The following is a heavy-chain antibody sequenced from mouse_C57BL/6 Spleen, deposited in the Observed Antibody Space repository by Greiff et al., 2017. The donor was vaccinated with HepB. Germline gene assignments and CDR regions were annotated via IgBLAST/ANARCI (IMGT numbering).Heavy chain of an antibody. V-gene: IGHV1-18*01. Sequence: EVQLQQSGPELVKPGASVKIPCKASGYTFTDYNMDWVKQSHGKSLEWIGDINPNNGGTIYNQKFKGKVTLTVDKSSSTVYMELRSLTSEDTAVYYCARSGGSSYWYFDDWGTGTTVTVSS. CDR1: GYTFTDYN. CDR3: ARSGGSSYWYFDD. D-gene: IGHD1-1*01. J-gene: IGHJ1*03. CDR2: INPNNGGT.